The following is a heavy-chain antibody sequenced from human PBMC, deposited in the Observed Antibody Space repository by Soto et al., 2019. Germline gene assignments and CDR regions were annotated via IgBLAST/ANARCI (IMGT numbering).Heavy chain of an antibody. Sequence: ASVKVSCKASGGTFSSYAISWVRQAPGQGLEWMGGIIPIFGTANYAQKFQGRVTITADESTSTAYMELSSLRSEDTAVYYCARGTYSSGWWEFDYWGQGTLVTVSS. D-gene: IGHD6-19*01. V-gene: IGHV1-69*13. J-gene: IGHJ4*02. CDR2: IIPIFGTA. CDR1: GGTFSSYA. CDR3: ARGTYSSGWWEFDY.